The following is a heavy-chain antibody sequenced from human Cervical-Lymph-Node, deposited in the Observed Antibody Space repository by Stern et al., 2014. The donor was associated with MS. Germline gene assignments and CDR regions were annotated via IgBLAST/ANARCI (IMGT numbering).Heavy chain of an antibody. Sequence: AQLVESGGGLVQPGGSLRLSCEASGFPVGASYMNWVRQAPGKGLEWVSRIHTVGTTHYADSVKGRFTISRANAKNALYLQMDRLTVEDTAVYYCAREIAGRRFEDWGRGTLVAVSP. V-gene: IGHV3-66*01. CDR3: AREIAGRRFED. J-gene: IGHJ4*02. CDR2: IHTVGTT. D-gene: IGHD6-6*01. CDR1: GFPVGASY.